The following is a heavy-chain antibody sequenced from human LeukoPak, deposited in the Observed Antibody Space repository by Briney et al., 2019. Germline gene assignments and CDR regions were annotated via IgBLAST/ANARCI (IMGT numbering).Heavy chain of an antibody. CDR1: GASFTSHY. Sequence: PSETLSLTCSVSGASFTSHYWGWIRQPPGKGPEWIGHLYYSGSTTYSPSLESRVTMSVDTSRKQISLKLNSVAAADTAVYYCARGRGSPYYVEAFDVWGQGTVVTVSS. D-gene: IGHD3-22*01. V-gene: IGHV4-59*11. J-gene: IGHJ3*01. CDR2: LYYSGST. CDR3: ARGRGSPYYVEAFDV.